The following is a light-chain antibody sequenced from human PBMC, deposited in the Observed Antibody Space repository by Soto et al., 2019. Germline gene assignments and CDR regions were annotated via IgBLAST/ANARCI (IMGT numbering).Light chain of an antibody. CDR3: SSYTSTNSWV. J-gene: IGLJ3*02. V-gene: IGLV2-14*01. CDR2: DVS. Sequence: QSVLTQSASVSGSPGQSITISCTGTSSDVGGYNYVSWYQQHPGKAPKLIIYDVSNRLSGVSTRFSGSKSGNTASLTISGLQAEDEADYSCSSYTSTNSWVFGGGTKLTVL. CDR1: SSDVGGYNY.